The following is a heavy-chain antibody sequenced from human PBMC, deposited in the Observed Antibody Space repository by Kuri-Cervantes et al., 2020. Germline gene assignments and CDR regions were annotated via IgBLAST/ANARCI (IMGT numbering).Heavy chain of an antibody. Sequence: GSLRLSCTVSGGSISSYYWSWIRQPPGKGLEWIGYTYYSGSTNYNPSLKSRVTISVDTSKNQFSLKLSSVTAADTAVYYCAREVAVAGTGWFDPWGQGTLVTFPS. CDR3: AREVAVAGTGWFDP. J-gene: IGHJ5*02. CDR2: TYYSGST. D-gene: IGHD6-19*01. CDR1: GGSISSYY. V-gene: IGHV4-59*01.